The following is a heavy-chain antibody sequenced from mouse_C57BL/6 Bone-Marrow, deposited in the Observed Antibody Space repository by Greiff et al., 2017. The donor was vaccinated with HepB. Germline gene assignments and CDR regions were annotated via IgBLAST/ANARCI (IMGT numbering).Heavy chain of an antibody. D-gene: IGHD2-1*01. CDR2: IDPETGGT. CDR1: GYTFTDYE. J-gene: IGHJ4*01. Sequence: VQLQQSGAELVRPGASVTLSCKASGYTFTDYEMHWVKQTPVHGLEWIGAIDPETGGTAYNQKFKGKAILTADKSSSTAYMELRSLTSEDSAVYFCTRDYGNSYAMDYGGQGTTVTVSS. V-gene: IGHV1-15*01. CDR3: TRDYGNSYAMDY.